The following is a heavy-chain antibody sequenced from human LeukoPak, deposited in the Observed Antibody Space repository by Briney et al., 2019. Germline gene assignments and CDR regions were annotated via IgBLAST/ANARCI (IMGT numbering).Heavy chain of an antibody. CDR3: AKDLAWNLGAMDV. CDR1: GFTFSSYA. J-gene: IGHJ6*02. D-gene: IGHD3-16*01. CDR2: VSESGGII. Sequence: PGGSLRLSCAASGFTFSSYAMSWVRQAPGKGLEWASLVSESGGIIQYADSVKGRFTISRDNAKNTMYLQMNSLRAEDTAIYHCAKDLAWNLGAMDVWGQGTTVTVSS. V-gene: IGHV3-23*01.